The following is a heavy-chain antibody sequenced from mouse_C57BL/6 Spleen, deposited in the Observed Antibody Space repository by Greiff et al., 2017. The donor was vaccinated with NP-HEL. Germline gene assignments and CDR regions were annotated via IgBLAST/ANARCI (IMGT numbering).Heavy chain of an antibody. Sequence: QVQLKESGAELVKPGASVKISCKASGYAFSSYWMNWVKQRPGKGLEWIGQIYPGDGDTNYNGKFKGKATLTADKSSSTAYMQLSSLTSEDSAVYFCARGGKYYYGTDYWGQGTTLTVSS. CDR3: ARGGKYYYGTDY. CDR1: GYAFSSYW. D-gene: IGHD1-1*01. V-gene: IGHV1-80*01. CDR2: IYPGDGDT. J-gene: IGHJ2*01.